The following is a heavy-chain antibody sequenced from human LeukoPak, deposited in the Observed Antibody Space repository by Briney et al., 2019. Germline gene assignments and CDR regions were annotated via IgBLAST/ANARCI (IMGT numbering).Heavy chain of an antibody. D-gene: IGHD6-19*01. CDR1: GYTFTSYA. CDR3: ARTPLSSGGVREFDY. J-gene: IGHJ4*02. CDR2: INAGNGNT. V-gene: IGHV1-3*01. Sequence: ASVKVSYKASGYTFTSYAMHWVRQAPGQRLEWMGWINAGNGNTKYSQKFQGRVTITRDTSASTAYMELSSLRSEDTAVYYCARTPLSSGGVREFDYWGQGTLVTVSS.